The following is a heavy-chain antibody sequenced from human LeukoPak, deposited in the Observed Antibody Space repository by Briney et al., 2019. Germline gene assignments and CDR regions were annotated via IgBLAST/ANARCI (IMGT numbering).Heavy chain of an antibody. CDR2: IYSGGST. V-gene: IGHV3-53*01. J-gene: IGHJ3*02. Sequence: QAGGSLRLSCAASGFTVSSNYMSWVRQAPGKGLEWVSVIYSGGSTYYADSVKGRFTISRDNSKNTLYLQMNSLRAEDTAVYYCASGEKFDDPFDIWGQGTMVTVSS. CDR3: ASGEKFDDPFDI. CDR1: GFTVSSNY. D-gene: IGHD3-9*01.